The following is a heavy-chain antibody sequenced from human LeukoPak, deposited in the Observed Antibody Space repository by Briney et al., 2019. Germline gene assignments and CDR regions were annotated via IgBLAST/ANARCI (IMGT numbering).Heavy chain of an antibody. CDR1: GGSVTDYY. J-gene: IGHJ5*02. CDR2: IYYTGT. V-gene: IGHV4-59*02. D-gene: IGHD6-13*01. CDR3: ARLIAREAWFNP. Sequence: KPSETLSLTCTVSGGSVTDYYWSWIRQSPGKGLEWIGYIYYTGTSYNPSLKSRVTISVDTSKNQFSLKLNSVTAADTAVYYCARLIAREAWFNPWGQGTLVTVSS.